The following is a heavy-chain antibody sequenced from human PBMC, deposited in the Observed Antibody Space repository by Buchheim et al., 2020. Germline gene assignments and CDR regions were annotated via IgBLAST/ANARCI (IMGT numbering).Heavy chain of an antibody. J-gene: IGHJ6*02. V-gene: IGHV3-48*02. CDR2: ISGSSSII. D-gene: IGHD3-16*01. CDR3: LLGYYYYYGMDV. CDR1: GFNFSTYS. Sequence: EVQLVESGGGLVQPGGSLRLSCVVSGFNFSTYSMNWVRQAPGKGLEWVSYISGSSSIIYYGDSVKGRFTISRDNAKTSLYLQMNSLRDEDTAVYYCLLGYYYYYGMDVWGQGTT.